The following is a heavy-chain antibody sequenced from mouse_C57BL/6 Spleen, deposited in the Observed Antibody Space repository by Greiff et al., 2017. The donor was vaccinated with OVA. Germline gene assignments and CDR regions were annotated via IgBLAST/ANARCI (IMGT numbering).Heavy chain of an antibody. J-gene: IGHJ3*01. D-gene: IGHD2-3*01. CDR3: ARGNDGYYPWFAY. Sequence: QVQLKESGPGLVQPSQSLSITCTVSGFSLTSYGVHWVRQSPGKGLEWLGVIWSGGSTDYNAAFISRLSISKDNSKSQVFFKMNSLQADDTAIYYCARGNDGYYPWFAYWGQGTLVTVSA. CDR1: GFSLTSYG. CDR2: IWSGGST. V-gene: IGHV2-2*01.